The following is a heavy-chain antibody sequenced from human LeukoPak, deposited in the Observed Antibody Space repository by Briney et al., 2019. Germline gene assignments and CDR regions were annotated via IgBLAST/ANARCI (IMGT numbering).Heavy chain of an antibody. V-gene: IGHV4-61*02. CDR3: ARDLGYSGDAFDI. CDR2: MYSTGRS. CDR1: GDSISSGSYY. Sequence: SETLSLTCTVSGDSISSGSYYWTWIRQPAGKGLEWIGRMYSTGRSNYHPSLKSRVTISVDMSTNQFSLRLSSVTAADTAIYYCARDLGYSGDAFDIWGQGTMVTVSS. D-gene: IGHD1-26*01. J-gene: IGHJ3*02.